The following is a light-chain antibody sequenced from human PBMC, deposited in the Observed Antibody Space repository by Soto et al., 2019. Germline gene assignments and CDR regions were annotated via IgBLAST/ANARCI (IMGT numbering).Light chain of an antibody. V-gene: IGKV1-39*01. Sequence: DIQMTQSPSSLSASVGDRVTITCRASQSISSYLNWYQQKPGKAPNLLIYAASSLQSGVPSRFSGSGSGTDFTLTISSLQPEDFAVYYCQQRSNWPFTFGPGTKVDIK. CDR3: QQRSNWPFT. CDR2: AAS. CDR1: QSISSY. J-gene: IGKJ3*01.